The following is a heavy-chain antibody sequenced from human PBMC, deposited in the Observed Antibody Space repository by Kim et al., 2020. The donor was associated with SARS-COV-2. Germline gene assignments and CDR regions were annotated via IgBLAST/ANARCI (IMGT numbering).Heavy chain of an antibody. V-gene: IGHV4-31*03. D-gene: IGHD3-9*01. Sequence: SETLSLTCTVSGGSISSGGYYWSWIRQHPGKGLEWIGYIYYSGSTYYNPSLKSRVTISVDTSKNQFSLKLSSVTAADTAVYYCAVKYYDILTGYYGFDPWGQGTLVTVSS. CDR3: AVKYYDILTGYYGFDP. CDR1: GGSISSGGYY. CDR2: IYYSGST. J-gene: IGHJ5*02.